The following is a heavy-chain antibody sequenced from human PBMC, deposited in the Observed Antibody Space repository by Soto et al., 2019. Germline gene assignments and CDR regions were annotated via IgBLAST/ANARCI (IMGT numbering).Heavy chain of an antibody. V-gene: IGHV1-18*01. J-gene: IGHJ1*01. CDR1: GYTFTSYG. Sequence: ASVKVSCKASGYTFTSYGISWVRQAPGQGLEWMGWISAYNGNTNYAQKLQGRVTMTTDTSTSTAYMELRSLRFDDTAVYYCASFDMPTEYFQHWGQGTLVTVSS. CDR2: ISAYNGNT. CDR3: ASFDMPTEYFQH. D-gene: IGHD3-9*01.